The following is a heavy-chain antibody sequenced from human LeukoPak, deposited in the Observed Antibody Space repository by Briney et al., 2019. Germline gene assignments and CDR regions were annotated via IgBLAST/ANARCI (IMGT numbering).Heavy chain of an antibody. CDR1: GGSISSGSYY. D-gene: IGHD5-12*01. CDR3: ARGFPKIRYRGYGPYYFDY. V-gene: IGHV4-61*09. CDR2: IYTSGST. Sequence: SETLSLTCTVSGGSISSGSYYWSWIRQPAGKGLEWIGHIYTSGSTNYNPSLKSRVTISVDTSKNQFSLKLSSVTAADTAVYYCARGFPKIRYRGYGPYYFDYWGQGTLVTVSS. J-gene: IGHJ4*02.